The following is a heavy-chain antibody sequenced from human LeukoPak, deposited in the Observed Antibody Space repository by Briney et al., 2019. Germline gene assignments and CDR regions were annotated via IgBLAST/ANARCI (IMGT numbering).Heavy chain of an antibody. CDR3: ARLHSSSWSDY. Sequence: GGSLRLSCAASGFAFTSYAMNWVRQAPGEGPEWVSGISGSGAGTYYADSVKGRFTISRDNSKNTLYLQMNSLRAEDTAIYYCARLHSSSWSDYWGQGTLVTVSS. CDR2: ISGSGAGT. D-gene: IGHD6-13*01. J-gene: IGHJ4*02. CDR1: GFAFTSYA. V-gene: IGHV3-23*01.